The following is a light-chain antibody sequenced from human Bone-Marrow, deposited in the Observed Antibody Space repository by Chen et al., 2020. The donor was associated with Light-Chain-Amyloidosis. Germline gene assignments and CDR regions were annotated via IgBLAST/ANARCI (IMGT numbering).Light chain of an antibody. CDR1: TGSIATIY. CDR2: EDN. CDR3: QSYDEFNQI. Sequence: FLLTQPHSVSGSPGQTVTIYCTRTTGSIATIYVQWYQQHQCSSPSTVIYEDNQRPSVVPDRFSGSIDRSCNSAYLTIFGLKTEDESDYCCQSYDEFNQIFGGGTKLTVL. V-gene: IGLV6-57*01. J-gene: IGLJ2*01.